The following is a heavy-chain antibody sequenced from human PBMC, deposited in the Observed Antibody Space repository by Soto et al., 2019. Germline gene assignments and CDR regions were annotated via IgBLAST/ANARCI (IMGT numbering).Heavy chain of an antibody. V-gene: IGHV2-5*02. J-gene: IGHJ6*02. CDR2: IYWDNDK. CDR3: AHKGGRGAGMDV. Sequence: QITLKESGPTLVKPTQTLTLTCTFSGFSVSTSGVGVAWIRQSPGKALEWLALIYWDNDKRYSPFLQSRVTITKDTSKIQVVMTMTNMDPVDTATYYCAHKGGRGAGMDVWVQGTTVTVSS. D-gene: IGHD2-15*01. CDR1: GFSVSTSGVG.